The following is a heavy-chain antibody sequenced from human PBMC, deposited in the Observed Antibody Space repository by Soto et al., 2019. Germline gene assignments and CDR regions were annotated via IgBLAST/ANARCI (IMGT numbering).Heavy chain of an antibody. J-gene: IGHJ4*02. CDR2: APHDGTIE. CDR3: ATGEDHYYDTRHY. D-gene: IGHD3-22*01. CDR1: GFIFSRFA. Sequence: QVQLVESGGGVVQPGRSLRLSCVGSGFIFSRFAMHWVRQAPGKGLEWVAVAPHDGTIEQYTDSVKGRFTISRDNYKNTLDLQLNSLTGDYTAMYYCATGEDHYYDTRHYWGQGTLVTVSS. V-gene: IGHV3-30-3*01.